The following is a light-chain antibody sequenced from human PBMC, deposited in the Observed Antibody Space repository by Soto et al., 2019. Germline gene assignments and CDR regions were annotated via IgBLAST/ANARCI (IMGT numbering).Light chain of an antibody. Sequence: EIVLTQSPGTLSLSPGERATLSCRASQSVSSSYLAWYQQKPGQAPRLLIYDASRATGIPDRFSGSGSGTDFTPTITSLEPEDFAVYYCQHYGTSALFGPGTKVDI. V-gene: IGKV3-20*01. CDR1: QSVSSSY. CDR2: DAS. J-gene: IGKJ3*01. CDR3: QHYGTSAL.